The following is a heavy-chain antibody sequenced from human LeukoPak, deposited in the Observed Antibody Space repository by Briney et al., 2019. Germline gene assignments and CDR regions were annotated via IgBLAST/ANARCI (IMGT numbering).Heavy chain of an antibody. CDR3: ARAGYYYDSSGSFYYYYYYMDV. Sequence: ASVRLSCKASGYTFTSYYMHWVRQAPGQGLEWMGIINPSGGSTSYAQKFQGRVTMTRDTSTSTVYMELSSLRSEDTAVYYCARAGYYYDSSGSFYYYYYYMDVWGKGTTVTVSS. CDR2: INPSGGST. J-gene: IGHJ6*03. CDR1: GYTFTSYY. D-gene: IGHD3-22*01. V-gene: IGHV1-46*01.